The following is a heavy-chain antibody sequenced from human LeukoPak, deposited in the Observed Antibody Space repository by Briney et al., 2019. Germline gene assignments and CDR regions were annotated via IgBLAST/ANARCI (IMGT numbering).Heavy chain of an antibody. V-gene: IGHV6-1*01. CDR1: GDSVSSNSAA. D-gene: IGHD3-10*01. CDR3: ARDRYYYGSGSSYYFDY. J-gene: IGHJ4*02. CDR2: TYYRSKWYN. Sequence: SQTLSLTCAISGDSVSSNSAAWKWIRQSPSRGLEWLGSTYYRSKWYNDYAVSVKSRITINPDTSKNQFSLQLNSVTPEDTAVYYCARDRYYYGSGSSYYFDYWGQGTLVTVSS.